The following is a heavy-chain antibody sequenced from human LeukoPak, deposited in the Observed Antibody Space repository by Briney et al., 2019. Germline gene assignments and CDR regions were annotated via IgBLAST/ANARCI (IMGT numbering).Heavy chain of an antibody. V-gene: IGHV4-39*01. Sequence: SETLSLTCTVSGGSINSHSYYWGWIRQPPGKGLEWIGSVYYDGTSYSNPSLKSRAAVFVDTSRDQFSLDLSFVTAADTAVYYCARSSDPAGWFDPWGQGTLVTVSS. CDR3: ARSSDPAGWFDP. J-gene: IGHJ5*02. CDR1: GGSINSHSYY. CDR2: VYYDGTS.